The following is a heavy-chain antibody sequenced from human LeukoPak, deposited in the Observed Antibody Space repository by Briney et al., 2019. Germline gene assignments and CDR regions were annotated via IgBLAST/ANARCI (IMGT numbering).Heavy chain of an antibody. V-gene: IGHV3-23*01. Sequence: GGSLRLSCAASGFTFSSYAMSWVRQAPGKGLEWVSAISGSGGNTYYADSVKGRFTISRDNSKNTLYLQVNSLRAEDTAVYYCAKDSWTTVVTPYWGQGTLVTVSS. CDR1: GFTFSSYA. CDR3: AKDSWTTVVTPY. CDR2: ISGSGGNT. D-gene: IGHD4-23*01. J-gene: IGHJ4*02.